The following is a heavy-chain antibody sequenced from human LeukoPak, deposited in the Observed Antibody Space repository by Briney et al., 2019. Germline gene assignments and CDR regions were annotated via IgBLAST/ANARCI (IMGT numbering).Heavy chain of an antibody. Sequence: ASETLSLTCTVSGGSISSSSYYWGWIRQPPGKGLEWIGSIYYSGSTYYNPSLKSRVTISVDTSKNQFSLKLSSVTAADTAVYYCARHEFKRELWFGEGQNWFDPWGQGTLVTVSS. D-gene: IGHD3-10*01. J-gene: IGHJ5*02. CDR2: IYYSGST. V-gene: IGHV4-39*01. CDR1: GGSISSSSYY. CDR3: ARHEFKRELWFGEGQNWFDP.